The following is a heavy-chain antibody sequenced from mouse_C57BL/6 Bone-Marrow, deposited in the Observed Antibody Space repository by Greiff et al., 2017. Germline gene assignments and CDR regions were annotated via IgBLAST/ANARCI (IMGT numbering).Heavy chain of an antibody. J-gene: IGHJ2*01. CDR3: ARDYYGSSYDFDY. V-gene: IGHV1-82*01. D-gene: IGHD1-1*01. Sequence: ESGPELVKPGASVKISCKASGYAFSSSWMNWVKQRPGKGLEWIGRIYPGDGDTNYNGNFKGKATLTADKSSSTAYMQLSSLTSEDSAVYFCARDYYGSSYDFDYWGQGTTLTVSS. CDR2: IYPGDGDT. CDR1: GYAFSSSW.